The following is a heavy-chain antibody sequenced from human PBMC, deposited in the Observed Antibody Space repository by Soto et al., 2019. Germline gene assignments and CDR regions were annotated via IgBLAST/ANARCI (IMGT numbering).Heavy chain of an antibody. Sequence: SVTMCLTSAVSGGSFSGYGGSWIRQTPGKGLEWIGDIYHSGSTNYNPSLKSRVTISVDKSKNQFSLKPSSVTAADTAVYYCARVYLWPPGVNAFDIWGQGTMVTVSS. D-gene: IGHD3-16*01. V-gene: IGHV4-34*09. CDR1: GGSFSGYG. CDR3: ARVYLWPPGVNAFDI. J-gene: IGHJ3*02. CDR2: IYHSGST.